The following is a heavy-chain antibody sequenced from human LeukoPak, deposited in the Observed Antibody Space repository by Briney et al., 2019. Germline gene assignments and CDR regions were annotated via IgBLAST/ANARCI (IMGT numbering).Heavy chain of an antibody. Sequence: SVKVSCKASGYTFTNYGITWVRQAPGQGLEWMGRIIPILGIANYAQKFQGRVTITADKSTSTAYMELSSLRSEDTAVYYCARDPDIVVVPAARQGGYFDYWGQGTLVTVSS. V-gene: IGHV1-69*04. CDR2: IIPILGIA. J-gene: IGHJ4*02. CDR1: GYTFTNYG. CDR3: ARDPDIVVVPAARQGGYFDY. D-gene: IGHD2-2*01.